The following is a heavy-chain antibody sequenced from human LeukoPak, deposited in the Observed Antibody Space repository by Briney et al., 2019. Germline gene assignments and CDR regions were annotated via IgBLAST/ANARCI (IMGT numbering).Heavy chain of an antibody. CDR1: GYTFTSYG. CDR3: ARGGRRYCSGGSCYSDY. J-gene: IGHJ4*02. Sequence: ASVKVSCKASGYTFTSYGISWVRQAPGQGLEWVGWISAYNGNTNYAQKLQGRVTMTTDTSTSTGYMELRSLRSDDTAVYYCARGGRRYCSGGSCYSDYWGQGTLVTVSS. CDR2: ISAYNGNT. D-gene: IGHD2-15*01. V-gene: IGHV1-18*01.